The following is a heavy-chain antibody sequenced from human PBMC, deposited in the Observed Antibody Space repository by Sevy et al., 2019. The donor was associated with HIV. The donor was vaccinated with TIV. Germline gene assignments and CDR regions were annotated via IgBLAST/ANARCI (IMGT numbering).Heavy chain of an antibody. CDR3: AGRDFYSSPPAGMDV. CDR2: IKQDGSEK. Sequence: GGSLRLSCAASEFTFSYYWMTWVRQAPGKGLEWVANIKQDGSEKYYVDSVKGRFTISRDNAKNSLYLQMNSLRAEDPAMYYWAGRDFYSSPPAGMDVWGQGTTVTVSS. D-gene: IGHD3-22*01. CDR1: EFTFSYYW. V-gene: IGHV3-7*03. J-gene: IGHJ6*02.